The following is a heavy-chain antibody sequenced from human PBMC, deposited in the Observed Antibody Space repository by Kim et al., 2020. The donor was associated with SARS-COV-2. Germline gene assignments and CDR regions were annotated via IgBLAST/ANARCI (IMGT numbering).Heavy chain of an antibody. V-gene: IGHV4-34*01. D-gene: IGHD6-19*01. CDR1: GGSFSGYY. CDR2: INHSGST. J-gene: IGHJ4*02. CDR3: ARASIYSSGWYPRGPRGDY. Sequence: SETLSLTCAVYGGSFSGYYWSWIRQPPGKGLEWIGEINHSGSTNYNPSLKSRVTISVDTSKNQFSLKLSSVTAADTAVYYCARASIYSSGWYPRGPRGDYWGQGTLVTVSS.